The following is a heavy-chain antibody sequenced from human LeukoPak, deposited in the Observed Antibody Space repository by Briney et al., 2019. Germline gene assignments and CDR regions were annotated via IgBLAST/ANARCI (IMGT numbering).Heavy chain of an antibody. CDR1: GFTFSSYV. CDR3: ARSDGYGLVGI. D-gene: IGHD3-10*01. CDR2: ISSSGSTI. J-gene: IGHJ3*02. Sequence: PGRSLRLSCAASGFTFSSYVMHWVRQAPGKGLEWVSYISSSGSTIYYADSVKGRFTISRDNAKNSLYLQMNSLRAEDTAVYYCARSDGYGLVGIWGQGTMVTVSS. V-gene: IGHV3-48*04.